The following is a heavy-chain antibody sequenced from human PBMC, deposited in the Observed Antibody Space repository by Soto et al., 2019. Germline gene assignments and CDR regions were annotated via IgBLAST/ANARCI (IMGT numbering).Heavy chain of an antibody. CDR1: GGTFSSYT. Sequence: QVQLVQSGAEVKKPGSSVKVSCKASGGTFSSYTISWVRQAPGQGLEWMGRIIPILGIANYAQKFQGRVTITADKSTSTAYMELSSLRSEDTAVYYCASAGVVGAVEGWGQGTLVTVSS. V-gene: IGHV1-69*02. CDR2: IIPILGIA. CDR3: ASAGVVGAVEG. J-gene: IGHJ4*02. D-gene: IGHD1-26*01.